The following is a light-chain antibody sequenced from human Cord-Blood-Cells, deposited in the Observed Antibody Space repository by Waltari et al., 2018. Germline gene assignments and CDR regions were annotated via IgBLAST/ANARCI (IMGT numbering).Light chain of an antibody. CDR1: KLGDKY. J-gene: IGLJ1*01. V-gene: IGLV3-1*01. CDR2: QDS. Sequence: SYELTQPPSVSVSPGQTASITCPGDKLGDKYACWYQQKPGHCPLLVIYQDSKRPSGIPERFSGSNSGNTATLTISGTQAMDEADYYCQAWDSSTYVFGTGTKVTVL. CDR3: QAWDSSTYV.